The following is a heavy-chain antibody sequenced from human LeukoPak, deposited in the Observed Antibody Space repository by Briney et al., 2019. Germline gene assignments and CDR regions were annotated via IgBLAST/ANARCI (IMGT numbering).Heavy chain of an antibody. Sequence: GGSLRLSCAASGFTFSDYYMSWIRQAPGKGLEWVSAISGSGGSSYYADSVKGRFTISRDNSKNTLYLQMNSLRAEDTAVYYCAKGPSDDFWSGYYPNYGMDVWGQGTTVTVSS. CDR2: ISGSGGSS. V-gene: IGHV3-23*01. CDR3: AKGPSDDFWSGYYPNYGMDV. CDR1: GFTFSDYY. D-gene: IGHD3-3*01. J-gene: IGHJ6*02.